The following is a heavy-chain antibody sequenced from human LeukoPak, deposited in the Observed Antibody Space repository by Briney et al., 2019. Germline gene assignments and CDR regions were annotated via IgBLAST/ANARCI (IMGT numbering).Heavy chain of an antibody. J-gene: IGHJ5*02. V-gene: IGHV4-30-4*01. CDR2: IYYSGST. D-gene: IGHD3-3*01. CDR1: GGSISSGDYY. CDR3: ARGAAAVYDFWSGSYDVRGSFDH. Sequence: SETLSLTCTVSGGSISSGDYYWSWIRQPPGKGLEWIGYIYYSGSTYYNPSLKSRVTRSVDTSKNQFSLKLCSGTAADTAVCYCARGAAAVYDFWSGSYDVRGSFDHWGQGTLVTVSS.